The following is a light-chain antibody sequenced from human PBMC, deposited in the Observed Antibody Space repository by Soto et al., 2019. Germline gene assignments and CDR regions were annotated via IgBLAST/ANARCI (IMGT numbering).Light chain of an antibody. CDR1: QSVNSN. V-gene: IGKV3-15*01. J-gene: IGKJ4*01. Sequence: EIVMTQSPATLSVFPGERGTLSCRASQSVNSNLAWYQQKAGQAPRLLIYGASTRATGIPARFSGSGSGTDFTLCIASMQDEDFAVYYCQQYDNWPLPFGGGTKVEIK. CDR3: QQYDNWPLP. CDR2: GAS.